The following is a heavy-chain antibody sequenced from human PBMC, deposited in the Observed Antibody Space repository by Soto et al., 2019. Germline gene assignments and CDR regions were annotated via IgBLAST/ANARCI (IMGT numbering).Heavy chain of an antibody. CDR3: ARYFKRDSSPPGPLEY. D-gene: IGHD6-13*01. J-gene: IGHJ4*02. CDR1: GDSISSGDYY. CDR2: IYYRGNT. V-gene: IGHV4-30-4*01. Sequence: QVQLRESGPGLVKPSQTLSLTCTVSGDSISSGDYYWRWIRQPPGKGLEWIVCIYYRGNTYYNPSLKHRFSISVYTANALSTLQVSSVTVADTAVYYCARYFKRDSSPPGPLEYWCLGTMVSVSS.